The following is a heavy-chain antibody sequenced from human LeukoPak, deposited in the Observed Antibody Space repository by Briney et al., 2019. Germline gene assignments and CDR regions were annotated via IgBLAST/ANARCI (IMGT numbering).Heavy chain of an antibody. J-gene: IGHJ4*02. D-gene: IGHD6-19*01. CDR3: ARSKSYSSGWTDFDC. CDR2: IGTAGNT. V-gene: IGHV3-13*01. Sequence: PGGSLRLSCAASGFTFSSHDMHWVRQPTGKGLEWVSVIGTAGNTYYTDSVKGRFTISRENAKNSFYLQMDNLRAEDTAVYSCARSKSYSSGWTDFDCWGQGTLVTVSS. CDR1: GFTFSSHD.